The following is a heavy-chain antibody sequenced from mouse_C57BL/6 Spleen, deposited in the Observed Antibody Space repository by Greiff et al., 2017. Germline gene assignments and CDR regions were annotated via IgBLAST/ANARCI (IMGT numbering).Heavy chain of an antibody. CDR3: ARDGLTGKGFAY. D-gene: IGHD4-1*01. CDR1: GYTFTSYW. V-gene: IGHV1-50*01. J-gene: IGHJ3*01. Sequence: VQLQQPGAELVKPGASVKLSCKASGYTFTSYWMQWVKQRPGQGLEWIGEIDPSDSYTNYNQKFKGKATLTVKTSSSTAYMQLSSLTSEDSAVYYCARDGLTGKGFAYWGQGTLVTVSA. CDR2: IDPSDSYT.